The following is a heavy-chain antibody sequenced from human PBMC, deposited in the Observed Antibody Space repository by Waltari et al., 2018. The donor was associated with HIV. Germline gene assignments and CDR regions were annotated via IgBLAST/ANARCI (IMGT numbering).Heavy chain of an antibody. V-gene: IGHV5-51*01. J-gene: IGHJ3*02. CDR1: GHNFAGYW. CDR2: IYPGDSDA. CDR3: ARRKGDYRTAFDI. D-gene: IGHD4-17*01. Sequence: EETLVQSGAEVKAPGESLKISCKSLGHNFAGYWVGWVRQLPGKGLEWRGVIYPGDSDAVYSPSFQGRVIMSTDSSISTVYLQWSSLRASDTAMYYCARRKGDYRTAFDIWGQGTMVTASS.